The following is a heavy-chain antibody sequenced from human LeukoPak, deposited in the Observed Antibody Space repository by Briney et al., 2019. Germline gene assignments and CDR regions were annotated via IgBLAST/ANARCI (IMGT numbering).Heavy chain of an antibody. Sequence: GGSLRLSCAASGFTFSSYVMGWVRQAPGKGLDWVAVISYDGSNKYYADSVKGRFTISRDNSKNTLYLQMNSLRAEDTAVYYCARGFFGEQQWWYFDLWGRGTLVTVSS. V-gene: IGHV3-30-3*01. CDR3: ARGFFGEQQWWYFDL. CDR1: GFTFSSYV. D-gene: IGHD6-13*01. CDR2: ISYDGSNK. J-gene: IGHJ2*01.